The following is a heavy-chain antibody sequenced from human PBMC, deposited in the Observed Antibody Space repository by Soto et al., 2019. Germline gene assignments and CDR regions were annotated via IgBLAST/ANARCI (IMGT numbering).Heavy chain of an antibody. CDR1: GFTFSNAW. V-gene: IGHV3-15*01. D-gene: IGHD2-2*01. CDR2: IKSKTDGGTT. Sequence: GGSLRLSCAASGFTFSNAWMSWVRQAPGKGLEWVGRIKSKTDGGTTDYAAPVKGRFTISRDDSKNTLYLQMNSLKTEDTAVYYCTKGRVGYCSSTSCDAFDIWGQGTMVTVSS. CDR3: TKGRVGYCSSTSCDAFDI. J-gene: IGHJ3*02.